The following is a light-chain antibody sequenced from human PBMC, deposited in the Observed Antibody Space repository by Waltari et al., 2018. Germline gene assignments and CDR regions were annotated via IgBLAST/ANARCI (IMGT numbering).Light chain of an antibody. CDR3: QSYDNTGRGSVL. CDR2: DNT. V-gene: IGLV1-40*01. J-gene: IGLJ2*01. Sequence: LTQPPSLSGAPGTRVPIHCTGSSSDICTLGAGWCHHRPGSVPSLLIYDNTHRPSGVPDRFSASKSDTSASLDIAGLQPDDEADYYCQSYDNTGRGSVLIGGGTRLTVL. CDR1: SSDICTLG.